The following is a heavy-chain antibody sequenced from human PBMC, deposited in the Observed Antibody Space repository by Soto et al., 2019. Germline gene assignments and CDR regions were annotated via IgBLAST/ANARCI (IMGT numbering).Heavy chain of an antibody. CDR3: ARDLAAVPRAFDY. J-gene: IGHJ4*02. CDR2: VYDTGTT. V-gene: IGHV4-59*01. Sequence: QVQLQESGPGLLKPSETLSLTCTVSGGSISSYFYIWVRQPPGKGLAWIGSVYDTGTTDYTPPLKIRVTIAVDTSKTQCSLNLRSVTAADTAVSYCARDLAAVPRAFDYWGRGTLVTVSS. CDR1: GGSISSYF. D-gene: IGHD6-13*01.